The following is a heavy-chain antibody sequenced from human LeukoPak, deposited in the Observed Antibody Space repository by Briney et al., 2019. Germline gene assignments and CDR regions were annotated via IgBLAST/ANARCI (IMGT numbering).Heavy chain of an antibody. D-gene: IGHD6-13*01. J-gene: IGHJ4*02. Sequence: SETLSLTCAVYGGSFSGYYWSWIRQPPGKGLEWIGYIYYSGSANYHPSLKSRVTISVDTSKNRFTLRLSSVTAADTAVYYCARVTGYMVEDYFDYWGQGTLVTVSS. V-gene: IGHV4-59*01. CDR3: ARVTGYMVEDYFDY. CDR1: GGSFSGYY. CDR2: IYYSGSA.